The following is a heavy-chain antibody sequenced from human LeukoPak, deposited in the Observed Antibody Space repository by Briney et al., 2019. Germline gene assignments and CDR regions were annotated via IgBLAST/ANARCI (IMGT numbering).Heavy chain of an antibody. CDR1: GFTFDDYA. V-gene: IGHV3-9*01. J-gene: IGHJ4*02. D-gene: IGHD5-18*01. Sequence: GGSLRLPCAASGFTFDDYAMHWVRQAPGKGLEWVSGISWNSGSIGYADSVKGRFTISRDNAKNSLYLQMNSLRAEDTALYYCAKDKGGRYSYGYFDYWGQGTLVTVSS. CDR2: ISWNSGSI. CDR3: AKDKGGRYSYGYFDY.